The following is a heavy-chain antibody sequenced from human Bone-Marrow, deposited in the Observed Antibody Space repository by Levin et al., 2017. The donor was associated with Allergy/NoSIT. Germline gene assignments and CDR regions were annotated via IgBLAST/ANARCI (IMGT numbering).Heavy chain of an antibody. V-gene: IGHV3-74*01. Sequence: GGSLRLSCVASGFDFTGDWMHWVRQVPGKGLVWVSRISPDGSSAKYADSVEGRFSISRDNAKNMVYLQMHSLRAEDTAVYYCVRNREHSSGWYGLADYHHGMDVWGQGTTVTVSS. CDR2: ISPDGSSA. CDR3: VRNREHSSGWYGLADYHHGMDV. J-gene: IGHJ6*02. CDR1: GFDFTGDW. D-gene: IGHD6-19*01.